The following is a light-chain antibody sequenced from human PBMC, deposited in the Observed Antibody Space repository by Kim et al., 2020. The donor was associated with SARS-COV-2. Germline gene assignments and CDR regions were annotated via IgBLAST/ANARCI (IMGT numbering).Light chain of an antibody. CDR3: QHNYVTPWT. CDR2: TAS. Sequence: DIQMTQSPSSLSASVGDRVTVTCRASQSISGYLNWYQQKPGKAPKLLIYTASSLQSGVPSRFSGSGSGTDFTLTISSLQPEDFATYYCQHNYVTPWTFGQGTKVDIK. J-gene: IGKJ1*01. CDR1: QSISGY. V-gene: IGKV1-39*01.